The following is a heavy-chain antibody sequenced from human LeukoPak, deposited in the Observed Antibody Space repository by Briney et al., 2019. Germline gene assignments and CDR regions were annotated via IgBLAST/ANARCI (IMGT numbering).Heavy chain of an antibody. V-gene: IGHV4-34*01. Sequence: PSETLSLTCAVYGGSFSGYYWSWIRQPPGKGLEWIGEINHSGSTNYNPSLKSRVTISVDTSKNQFSLKLSSVTAADTAVYYCARGSHNGNYFGYWGQGTLVTVSS. J-gene: IGHJ4*02. CDR2: INHSGST. CDR1: GGSFSGYY. CDR3: ARGSHNGNYFGY. D-gene: IGHD1-14*01.